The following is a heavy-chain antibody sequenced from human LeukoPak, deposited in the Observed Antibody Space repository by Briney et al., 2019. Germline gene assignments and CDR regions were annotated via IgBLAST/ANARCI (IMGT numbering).Heavy chain of an antibody. Sequence: GGSLRLSCVASGFTFSNAWMSWVRQAPGKGLEWVGRIKSKTDGETTEYAAPVKGRFTISRDDSKNTLYLQMNSLKTEDTAVYYCTTDPIMVRGVIISYWGQGTLVTVSS. V-gene: IGHV3-15*01. CDR3: TTDPIMVRGVIISY. D-gene: IGHD3-10*01. CDR1: GFTFSNAW. CDR2: IKSKTDGETT. J-gene: IGHJ4*02.